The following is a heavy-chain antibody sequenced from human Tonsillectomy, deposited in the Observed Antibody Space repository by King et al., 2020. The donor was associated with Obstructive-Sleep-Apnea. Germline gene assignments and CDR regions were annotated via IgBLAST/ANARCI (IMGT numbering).Heavy chain of an antibody. CDR1: GYSFASYW. J-gene: IGHJ4*02. CDR3: ARRGDIWTAYPLLPDF. CDR2: IYPGDSDT. V-gene: IGHV5-51*01. Sequence: DVQLVESGAEVKKPGESLKISCKGSGYSFASYWIGWVRQMPGKGLEWMGIIYPGDSDTRYSPSFQGQVTISADKSISIAYLQWGSLKASDTAMYYCARRGDIWTAYPLLPDFWGQGTQVTVSS. D-gene: IGHD3-9*01.